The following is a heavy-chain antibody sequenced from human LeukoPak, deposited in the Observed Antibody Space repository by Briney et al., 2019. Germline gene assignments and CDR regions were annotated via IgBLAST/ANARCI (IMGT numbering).Heavy chain of an antibody. CDR2: ISVYNGDT. D-gene: IGHD3-10*01. J-gene: IGHJ4*02. Sequence: ASVKVSCKASGYTFVSYGITWVRQAPGQGLEWMGWISVYNGDTKYAQNLQGRVTLTTDTSTSTAYMELRSLRSDDTAVYYCVRGGGFNSGFEYWGQGTLVTVSS. CDR3: VRGGGFNSGFEY. V-gene: IGHV1-18*04. CDR1: GYTFVSYG.